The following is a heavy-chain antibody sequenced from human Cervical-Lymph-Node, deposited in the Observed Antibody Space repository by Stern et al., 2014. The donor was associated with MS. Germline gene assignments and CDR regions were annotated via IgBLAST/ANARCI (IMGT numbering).Heavy chain of an antibody. CDR2: IFYTGST. CDR3: ARLWEYAYCDY. Sequence: QVQLVESGPGLVKPSETLSLTCTVSGGSISSNSYNWGWIRQPPGKGLEWIGSIFYTGSTYYNPSLKTRVTMSADTSKNQFSLNLPSVTAADTAVYYCARLWEYAYCDYWGRGTLVTVSS. V-gene: IGHV4-39*01. CDR1: GGSISSNSYN. D-gene: IGHD1-26*01. J-gene: IGHJ4*02.